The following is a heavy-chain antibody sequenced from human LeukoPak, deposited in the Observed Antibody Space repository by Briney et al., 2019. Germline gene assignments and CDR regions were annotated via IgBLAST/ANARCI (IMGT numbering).Heavy chain of an antibody. Sequence: ASVIVSCKPSGYTFTGYYMHWVRQAPGQGLKSMGRINPNSGGTNYAQKFQGRVTMTRDTSISTAYMELSRLRSDDTAVYYCARGTDRDGYNYDYWGQGTLVTVSS. CDR3: ARGTDRDGYNYDY. V-gene: IGHV1-2*06. CDR2: INPNSGGT. D-gene: IGHD5-24*01. J-gene: IGHJ4*02. CDR1: GYTFTGYY.